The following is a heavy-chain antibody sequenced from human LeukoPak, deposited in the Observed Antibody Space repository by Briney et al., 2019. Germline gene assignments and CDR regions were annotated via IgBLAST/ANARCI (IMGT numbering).Heavy chain of an antibody. J-gene: IGHJ4*02. CDR1: GFTFSSYA. D-gene: IGHD1-26*01. Sequence: GSLRLSCAASGFTFSSYAMHWVRQAPGKGLEWVAVISYDGSNKYYADSVKGRFTISRDNSKNTLYLQMNSLRAEDTAVYYCARERGAAVDYWGQGTLVTVSS. CDR3: ARERGAAVDY. V-gene: IGHV3-30*04. CDR2: ISYDGSNK.